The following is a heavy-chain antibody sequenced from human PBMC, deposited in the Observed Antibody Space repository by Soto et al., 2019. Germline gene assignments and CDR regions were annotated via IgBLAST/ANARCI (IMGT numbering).Heavy chain of an antibody. CDR3: TRNRAKFDF. V-gene: IGHV3-7*01. CDR1: GLTFTTYW. D-gene: IGHD1-26*01. Sequence: GGSLRLSCVASGLTFTTYWMTWVRQAPGKGLEWVANIKQDGSEKYYVDSVKGRFTISRDDAENSLYLQMNNLRAEDTAVYYFTRNRAKFDFWGQGTPVTVSS. CDR2: IKQDGSEK. J-gene: IGHJ4*02.